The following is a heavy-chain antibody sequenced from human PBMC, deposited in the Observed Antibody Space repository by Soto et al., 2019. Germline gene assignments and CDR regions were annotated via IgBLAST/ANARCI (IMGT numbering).Heavy chain of an antibody. J-gene: IGHJ4*02. D-gene: IGHD2-2*01. CDR3: AGRCDGTNCLGHLDY. CDR2: IIPIFGTA. Sequence: ASVNGACKASGGTFNNNVINWVRQAPGQGLEWMAGIIPIFGTANYAQQSQGRVTIPAXXXXTXXXMXLXXPTSEDTAGHYSAGRCDGTNCLGHLDYWGQGTLVTVSS. V-gene: IGHV1-69*06. CDR1: GGTFNNNV.